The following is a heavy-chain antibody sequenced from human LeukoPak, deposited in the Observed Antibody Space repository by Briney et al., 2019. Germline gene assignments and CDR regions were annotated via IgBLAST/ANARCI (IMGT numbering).Heavy chain of an antibody. V-gene: IGHV3-7*01. CDR1: GFTISGYW. CDR3: ARGGGTDWYDP. J-gene: IGHJ5*02. CDR2: IKQDGSEK. Sequence: PGGSLRLSCAASGFTISGYWMTWVRQAPGKGLEWVANIKQDGSEKTYVDSVKGRFTISRDNAKNSIYLQMNSLRVEDTAIYYCARGGGTDWYDPWGQGTLVSVSS. D-gene: IGHD3-16*01.